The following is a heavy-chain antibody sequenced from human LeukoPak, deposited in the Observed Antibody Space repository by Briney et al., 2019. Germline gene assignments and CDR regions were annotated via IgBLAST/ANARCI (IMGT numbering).Heavy chain of an antibody. V-gene: IGHV1-18*01. Sequence: GSVKVSCKASGYTFTSYGISWVRQAPGQGLEWMGWISAYNGNTNYAQKLQGRVTMTTDTSTSTAYMELRSLRSDDTAVYYCARGRWSIYWGLRLGELSPNDYWGQGTLVTVSS. CDR1: GYTFTSYG. CDR3: ARGRWSIYWGLRLGELSPNDY. J-gene: IGHJ4*02. CDR2: ISAYNGNT. D-gene: IGHD3-16*02.